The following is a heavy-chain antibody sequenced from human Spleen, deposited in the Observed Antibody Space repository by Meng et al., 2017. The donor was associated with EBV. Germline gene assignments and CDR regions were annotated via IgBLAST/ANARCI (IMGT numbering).Heavy chain of an antibody. CDR3: ARVGYSGTYYFDY. V-gene: IGHV4-4*02. D-gene: IGHD1-26*01. Sequence: HGQLQELGPGVVKPSGTLALTCAVSGGSISSSNWWSWVRQPPGRGLEWIGEVYHTGSANYRPSLKSRVSIAVDKSKNQFSLMLWSVNAADTAVYYCARVGYSGTYYFDYWGQGTLVTVSS. CDR1: GGSISSSNW. CDR2: VYHTGSA. J-gene: IGHJ4*02.